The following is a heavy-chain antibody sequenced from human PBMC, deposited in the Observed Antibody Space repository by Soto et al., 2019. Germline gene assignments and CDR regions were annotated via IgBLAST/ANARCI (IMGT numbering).Heavy chain of an antibody. CDR1: GGAFSGYY. CDR3: ARGAYRALGGSSGWYYYYGMDV. J-gene: IGHJ6*02. D-gene: IGHD6-19*01. Sequence: SETLSLTCAVYGGAFSGYYWIFIRHPPFKWLEWIGEINHSGSTNYNPSLKSRVTISVDTSKNQFSLKLSSVTAADTAVYYCARGAYRALGGSSGWYYYYGMDVWGQGTTVTVSS. V-gene: IGHV4-34*01. CDR2: INHSGST.